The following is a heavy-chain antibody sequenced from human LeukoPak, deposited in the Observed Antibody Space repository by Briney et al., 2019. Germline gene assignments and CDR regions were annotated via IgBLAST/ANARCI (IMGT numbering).Heavy chain of an antibody. Sequence: GGPLRLSCAASGFTFSSYSMNWVRQAPGKGLEWVSSISSSSSYIYYADSVKGRFTISRDNAKNSLYLQMNSLRAEDTAVYYCARDQAFGYYDSSGYYNYYYYYMDVWGKGTTVTVSS. V-gene: IGHV3-21*01. D-gene: IGHD3-22*01. J-gene: IGHJ6*03. CDR3: ARDQAFGYYDSSGYYNYYYYYMDV. CDR2: ISSSSSYI. CDR1: GFTFSSYS.